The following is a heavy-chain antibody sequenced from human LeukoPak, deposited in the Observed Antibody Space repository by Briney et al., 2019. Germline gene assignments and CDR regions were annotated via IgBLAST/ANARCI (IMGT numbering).Heavy chain of an antibody. CDR2: ISYSGNT. D-gene: IGHD2-2*01. J-gene: IGHJ5*02. V-gene: IGHV4-59*01. CDR3: ARDAVGSCSGTTCYARWFDP. CDR1: GGSIISYY. Sequence: SETLSLTCTVSGGSIISYYWSWIRQPPGKGLEWIGYISYSGNTNYNPSLKSRVTISIDTSKNQFSLKLSSVTAADTAVYYCARDAVGSCSGTTCYARWFDPWGQGTLVTVSS.